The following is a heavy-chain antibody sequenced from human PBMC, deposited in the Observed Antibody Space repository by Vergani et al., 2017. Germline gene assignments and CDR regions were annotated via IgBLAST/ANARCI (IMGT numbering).Heavy chain of an antibody. CDR1: GYTFTSYG. CDR3: ARVPVPYCSSTSCYYYMDV. V-gene: IGHV1-18*04. Sequence: QVQLVQSGAEVKKPGASVKVSCKASGYTFTSYGISWVRQAPGQGLEWMGWISAYNGNTNYAQKFQGRVTITADKSTSTAYMELSSLRSEDTAVYYCARVPVPYCSSTSCYYYMDVWGKGTTVTVSS. D-gene: IGHD2-2*01. CDR2: ISAYNGNT. J-gene: IGHJ6*03.